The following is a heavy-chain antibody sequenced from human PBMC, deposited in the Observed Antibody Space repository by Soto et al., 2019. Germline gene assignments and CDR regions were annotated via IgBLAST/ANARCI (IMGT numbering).Heavy chain of an antibody. CDR1: GFTFSTYD. CDR3: ARGMKTAVFYGMDV. V-gene: IGHV3-21*01. D-gene: IGHD2-2*01. J-gene: IGHJ6*02. CDR2: ISTSSNLI. Sequence: GGSLRLSCVGFGFTFSTYDMHWVRQNVGKGLEWVASISTSSNLIYYEDSVKGRFTVSRDNTKNSMYLQMISLRAEDTAIYYCARGMKTAVFYGMDVWGQGTTVTVSS.